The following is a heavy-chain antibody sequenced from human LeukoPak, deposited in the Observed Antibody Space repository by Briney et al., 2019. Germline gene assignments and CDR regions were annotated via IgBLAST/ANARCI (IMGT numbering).Heavy chain of an antibody. CDR3: AKWGPYDILTGRIN. CDR2: VPGSGSST. CDR1: GFTFSNYA. V-gene: IGHV3-23*01. D-gene: IGHD3-9*01. J-gene: IGHJ4*02. Sequence: PGGSLRLSCAASGFTFSNYAMSWVRQAPGKGLEWVSTVPGSGSSTSYVDSVQGRFTISRDNSKNTLYLQMNSLRAEDTAVYYCAKWGPYDILTGRINWGQGTLVTVSS.